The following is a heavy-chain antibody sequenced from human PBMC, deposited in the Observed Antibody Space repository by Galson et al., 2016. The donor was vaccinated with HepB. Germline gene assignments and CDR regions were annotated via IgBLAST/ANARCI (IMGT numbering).Heavy chain of an antibody. V-gene: IGHV6-1*01. Sequence: ISGDSVSSNSAAWDWIRQSPSRGLEWLGRTYYRSNWINEYAVSVKGRITIKSDTSKNQFSLQLNSVTPEDTAVYYCARGAYSSQRFDFWGQGTLVTVSS. CDR3: ARGAYSSQRFDF. J-gene: IGHJ4*02. D-gene: IGHD5-18*01. CDR1: GDSVSSNSAA. CDR2: TYYRSNWIN.